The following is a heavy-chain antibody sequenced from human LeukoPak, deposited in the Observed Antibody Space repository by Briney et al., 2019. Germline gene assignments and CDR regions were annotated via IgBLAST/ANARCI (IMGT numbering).Heavy chain of an antibody. CDR3: ARDHGALDYDSSGYYHFFDY. CDR2: IYHSGST. CDR1: GGSISSGGYY. J-gene: IGHJ4*02. Sequence: SETLSLTCTVSGGSISSGGYYWSWIRQPPGKGLEWIGYIYHSGSTYYNPSLKSRVTISVDRSKNQFSLKLSSVTAADTAVYYCARDHGALDYDSSGYYHFFDYWGQGTLVTVSS. D-gene: IGHD3-22*01. V-gene: IGHV4-30-2*01.